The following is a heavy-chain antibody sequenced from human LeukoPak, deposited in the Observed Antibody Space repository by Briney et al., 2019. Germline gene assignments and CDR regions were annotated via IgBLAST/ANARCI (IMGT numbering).Heavy chain of an antibody. CDR3: ARDGHYDILTGIYYYYGMDV. Sequence: GGSLRLSCAASGFSFSSYRMNWVRQAPGKGLEWVSSISSSSSYIYYADSGKGRFTISRDNAKNSLYLQMNSLRAEDTAVYYCARDGHYDILTGIYYYYGMDVWGQGTTVTVSS. D-gene: IGHD3-9*01. CDR2: ISSSSSYI. V-gene: IGHV3-21*01. J-gene: IGHJ6*02. CDR1: GFSFSSYR.